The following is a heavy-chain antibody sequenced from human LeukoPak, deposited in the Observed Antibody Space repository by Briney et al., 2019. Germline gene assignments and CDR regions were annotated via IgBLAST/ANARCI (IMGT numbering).Heavy chain of an antibody. J-gene: IGHJ3*02. CDR1: GFTFSNAW. D-gene: IGHD2-15*01. Sequence: GGSLRLSCAASGFTFSNAWMNWVRQAPGKGLEWVGRIKSKTDGGTTDYAAPVKGRFTISRDDSKNTLYLQMNSLKTEDTAVYYCTTGDIVVVVAAADAFDIWGQGTMVTVSS. CDR3: TTGDIVVVVAAADAFDI. CDR2: IKSKTDGGTT. V-gene: IGHV3-15*01.